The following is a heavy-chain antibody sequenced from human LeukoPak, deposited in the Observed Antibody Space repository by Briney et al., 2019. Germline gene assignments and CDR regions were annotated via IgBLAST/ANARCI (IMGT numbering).Heavy chain of an antibody. CDR1: GFTFDDYG. CDR3: ARDRGVDTAMVNWFDP. D-gene: IGHD5-18*01. J-gene: IGHJ5*02. CDR2: INWNGGST. V-gene: IGHV3-20*04. Sequence: GGSLRLSCAASGFTFDDYGMSWVRQAPGKGLEWVSGINWNGGSTGYADSVKGRFTISRDNAKNSLYLQMNSLRAEDTALYYRARDRGVDTAMVNWFDPWGQGTLVTVSS.